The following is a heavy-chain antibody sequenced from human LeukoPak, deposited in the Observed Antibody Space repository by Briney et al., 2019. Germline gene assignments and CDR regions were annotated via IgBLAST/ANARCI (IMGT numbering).Heavy chain of an antibody. CDR1: GGSISSYY. V-gene: IGHV4-4*07. CDR2: IYTSGST. CDR3: ARRLPVAGTADAFDM. J-gene: IGHJ3*02. Sequence: KSSETLSLTCTVSGGSISSYYWSWIRQPAGRGLEWIGRIYTSGSTNYSPSLKSRVTMSVDTSKNQFSLKLSSVTAADTVVFDCARRLPVAGTADAFDMWGQGTTVTVSS. D-gene: IGHD6-19*01.